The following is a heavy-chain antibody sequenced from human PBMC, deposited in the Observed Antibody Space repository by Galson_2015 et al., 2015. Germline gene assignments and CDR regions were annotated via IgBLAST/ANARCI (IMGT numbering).Heavy chain of an antibody. CDR3: ARGDTPGDFDY. CDR2: IYSGGTT. Sequence: SLRLSCAASGFNVSGNYMSWVRQAPGKGLEWVSIIYSGGTTFYAASAKGRFSISRDNSKNTLSLQMNSLRAEDTAVYYCARGDTPGDFDYWGQGTLVTVSS. J-gene: IGHJ4*02. V-gene: IGHV3-53*01. CDR1: GFNVSGNY.